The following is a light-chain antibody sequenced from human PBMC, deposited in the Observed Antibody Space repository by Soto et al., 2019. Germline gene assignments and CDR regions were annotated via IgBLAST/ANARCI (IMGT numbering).Light chain of an antibody. CDR3: CSYAHFSTFA. CDR2: EGS. J-gene: IGLJ2*01. Sequence: QSALTQPASVSGSPGQSITISCTGTSSDFGSFDLVSWYQQYPGNAPKLMIYEGSKRPSGVSNRFSGSQSGNTASLTISGLQAEDEADYYCCSYAHFSTFAFGGGTKLTVL. V-gene: IGLV2-23*03. CDR1: SSDFGSFDL.